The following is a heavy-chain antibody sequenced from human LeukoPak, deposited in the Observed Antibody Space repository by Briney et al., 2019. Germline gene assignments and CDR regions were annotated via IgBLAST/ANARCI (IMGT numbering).Heavy chain of an antibody. CDR3: ARGPRAAAGTGRRYYYYYMDV. Sequence: SETLSLTCAVYSGSFSGFYWTWIRQPPGKGLEWIGEIIHSGGTKYTPSLKNRVSLSIDTSKNQFSLKLRSVTAADTAVYYCARGPRAAAGTGRRYYYYYMDVWGKGTTVTVSS. J-gene: IGHJ6*03. V-gene: IGHV4-34*12. CDR2: IIHSGGT. CDR1: SGSFSGFY. D-gene: IGHD6-13*01.